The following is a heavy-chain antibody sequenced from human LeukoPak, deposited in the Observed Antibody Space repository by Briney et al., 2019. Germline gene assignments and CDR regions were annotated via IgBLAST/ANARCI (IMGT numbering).Heavy chain of an antibody. CDR2: IKQDGSEK. V-gene: IGHV3-7*01. CDR1: GFPSSSFC. J-gene: IGHJ4*01. Sequence: GSLPLSCVASGFPSSSFCVSWVRQALGKGLEWVANIKQDGSEKYYVDSVKGRFTISRDNAKNSLYLQMNSLRADDTAVYYCARVGYDILSAFSCYFDFWGHGTLVTVSS. CDR3: ARVGYDILSAFSCYFDF. D-gene: IGHD3-9*01.